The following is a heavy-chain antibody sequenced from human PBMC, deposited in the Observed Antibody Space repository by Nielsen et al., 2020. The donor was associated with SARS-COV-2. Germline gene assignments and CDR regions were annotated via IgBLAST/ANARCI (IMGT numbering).Heavy chain of an antibody. D-gene: IGHD3-9*01. Sequence: GESLKISCAASGFTFSSYSMNWVRQAPGKGLEWVSSISSSSSYIYYADSVKGRFTISRDNAKNSLYLQMNSLRAEDTAVYYCAREGLEYYDILTGYSPAAFDIWGQGTMVTVSS. CDR1: GFTFSSYS. CDR3: AREGLEYYDILTGYSPAAFDI. V-gene: IGHV3-21*04. J-gene: IGHJ3*02. CDR2: ISSSSSYI.